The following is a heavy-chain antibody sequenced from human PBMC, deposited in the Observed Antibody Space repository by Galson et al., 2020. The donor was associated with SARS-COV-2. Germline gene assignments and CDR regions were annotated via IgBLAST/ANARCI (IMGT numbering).Heavy chain of an antibody. V-gene: IGHV1-58*01. D-gene: IGHD6-6*01. CDR1: AFTLTSSA. CDR3: AAFVARPVY. Sequence: SVTVTCNTSAFTLTSSAVQRVRPARGQRLQWIGWIVVGSGKTHYAQKFQERVTITRDMSTSTAYMELSSLTYEDTAVYYCAAFVARPVYWCQGTLVTVSS. J-gene: IGHJ4*02. CDR2: IVVGSGKT.